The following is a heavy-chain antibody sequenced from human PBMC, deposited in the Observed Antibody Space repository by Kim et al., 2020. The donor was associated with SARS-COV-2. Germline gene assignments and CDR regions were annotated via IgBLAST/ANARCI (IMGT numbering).Heavy chain of an antibody. CDR1: GYTFSNYA. J-gene: IGHJ4*02. CDR3: ARGGGPGLGY. Sequence: ASVKVSCKASGYTFSNYAIHWVRQAPGQRLECMGWIIGGNDNTYYSPKFQGRVTFTRDTSATTAYMELSSLRSEDTAIYYCARGGGPGLGYWGQGTLVTVSS. CDR2: IIGGNDNT. D-gene: IGHD2-15*01. V-gene: IGHV1-3*01.